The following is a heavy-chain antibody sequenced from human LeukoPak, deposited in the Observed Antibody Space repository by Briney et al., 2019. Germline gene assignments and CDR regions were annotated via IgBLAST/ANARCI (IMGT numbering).Heavy chain of an antibody. D-gene: IGHD3/OR15-3a*01. Sequence: GGSLRLSCAASGFIFSDHYMSWIRRAPGEGLEWISYINLSGDTKDYEDSVKGRFTISRDNAQNSLYLQMNSLRAGDTAVYYCARERYDYLTGNRGFDYWGQGTLVTVSS. CDR3: ARERYDYLTGNRGFDY. V-gene: IGHV3-11*01. CDR1: GFIFSDHY. J-gene: IGHJ4*02. CDR2: INLSGDTK.